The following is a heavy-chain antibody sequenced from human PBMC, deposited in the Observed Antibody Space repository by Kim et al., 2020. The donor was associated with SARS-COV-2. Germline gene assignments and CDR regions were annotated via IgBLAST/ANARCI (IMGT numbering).Heavy chain of an antibody. D-gene: IGHD3-10*01. CDR2: IKSKTDGGTT. V-gene: IGHV3-15*01. CDR1: GFTFSNAW. CDR3: TTFSWPPMVRGVSGGWLDP. Sequence: GGSLRLSCAASGFTFSNAWMSWVRQAPGKGLEWVGRIKSKTDGGTTDYAAPVKGRFTISRDDSKNTLSLQMNSLKTEDTAVYYCTTFSWPPMVRGVSGGWLDPWGQGTLVTVSS. J-gene: IGHJ5*02.